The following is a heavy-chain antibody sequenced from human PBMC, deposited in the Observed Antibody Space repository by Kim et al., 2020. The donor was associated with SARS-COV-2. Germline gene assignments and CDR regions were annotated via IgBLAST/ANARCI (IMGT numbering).Heavy chain of an antibody. J-gene: IGHJ4*02. V-gene: IGHV3-7*03. CDR3: ATLPIVGATLLSDY. D-gene: IGHD1-26*01. Sequence: VDSGKGRFTISRDNAKNSLFLQMNSLRAEDTAVYYCATLPIVGATLLSDYWGQGTLVTVSS.